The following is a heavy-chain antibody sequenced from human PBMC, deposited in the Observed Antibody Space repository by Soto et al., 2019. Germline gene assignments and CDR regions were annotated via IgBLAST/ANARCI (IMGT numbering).Heavy chain of an antibody. CDR1: GFTLSRNW. D-gene: IGHD1-1*01. CDR2: IKEDGSAT. Sequence: EVQLGESGGGLVQPGVSLTLSCAASGFTLSRNWISWVRQAPGKGLECVANIKEDGSATYYADAVKGRFTLSRDNVENSLYLQMNSLRAEDTAVYYCARDGDGYPAWGKGTLVTVSS. V-gene: IGHV3-7*01. J-gene: IGHJ5*02. CDR3: ARDGDGYPA.